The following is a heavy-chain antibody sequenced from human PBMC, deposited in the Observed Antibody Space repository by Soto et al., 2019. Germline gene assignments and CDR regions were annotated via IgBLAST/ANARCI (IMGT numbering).Heavy chain of an antibody. J-gene: IGHJ5*02. CDR2: ISGSGGST. CDR1: GFTFSSYV. D-gene: IGHD2-2*02. Sequence: EVQLLESGGGLVQPGGSLRLSCAASGFTFSSYVMSWVRQAPGKGLEWVSAISGSGGSTYYADSVKGRFTISRDNSKNTLYLQMNSLRAEDTAVYYCAKDGIVVVPAAIGGYWFDPWGQGTLVTVSS. V-gene: IGHV3-23*01. CDR3: AKDGIVVVPAAIGGYWFDP.